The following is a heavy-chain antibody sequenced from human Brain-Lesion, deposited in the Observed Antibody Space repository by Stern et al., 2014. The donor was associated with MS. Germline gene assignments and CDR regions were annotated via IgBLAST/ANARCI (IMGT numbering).Heavy chain of an antibody. D-gene: IGHD4-17*01. J-gene: IGHJ4*02. V-gene: IGHV3-30*01. Sequence: QVHLVESGGGVVQPGRSLRLSCAASGFTFSYHALHWVRQAPGKGIEWVAVISYDGSDNYYAGSVKGRFTLSRDNSKNTLYLQMNSLRAEDTAVYYCARGGAVTSSEYYFDYWGQGTLVTVSS. CDR1: GFTFSYHA. CDR3: ARGGAVTSSEYYFDY. CDR2: ISYDGSDN.